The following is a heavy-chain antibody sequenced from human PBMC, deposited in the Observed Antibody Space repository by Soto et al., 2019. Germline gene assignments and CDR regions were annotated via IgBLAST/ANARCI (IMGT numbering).Heavy chain of an antibody. Sequence: QVQLVQSGAEVKKPGSSVKVSCKASGGTFSSYAISWVRQAPGQGLEWMGGMIPIFGTANYAQKFQGRVTIIADETKSRAYMELSSLRSVETAVYYCARDDRYDFWSGDFVGEDAFEIWGQGTMVTVSS. CDR3: ARDDRYDFWSGDFVGEDAFEI. D-gene: IGHD3-3*01. V-gene: IGHV1-69*12. CDR2: MIPIFGTA. CDR1: GGTFSSYA. J-gene: IGHJ3*02.